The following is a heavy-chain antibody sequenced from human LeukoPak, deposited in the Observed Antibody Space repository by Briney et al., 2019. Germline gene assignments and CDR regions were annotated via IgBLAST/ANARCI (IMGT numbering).Heavy chain of an antibody. Sequence: PGGSLRLSCAASGFTFSSYGMHWVRQAPGKGLEWVAVISYDGSNKYYADSVKGRFTISRDNSKNTLYLQMNSLRAEDTAVYYCARARPPRWLQLAFDYWGQGTLVTVSS. CDR2: ISYDGSNK. CDR3: ARARPPRWLQLAFDY. V-gene: IGHV3-30*19. CDR1: GFTFSSYG. J-gene: IGHJ4*02. D-gene: IGHD5-24*01.